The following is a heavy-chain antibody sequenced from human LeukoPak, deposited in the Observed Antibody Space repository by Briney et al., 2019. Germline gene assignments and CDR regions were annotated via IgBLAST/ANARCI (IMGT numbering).Heavy chain of an antibody. J-gene: IGHJ3*02. V-gene: IGHV3-15*01. CDR3: TTRRDSSRAFDI. CDR2: IKSKIDGGTT. D-gene: IGHD3-22*01. Sequence: GGSLRLFCAASGCTFSNAWMSWVRQAPGKGLEWVGRIKSKIDGGTTDYAAPVKDRFAISRDDSKNTLYLQMNSLKTEDTAVYYCTTRRDSSRAFDIWAQGTMVTVS. CDR1: GCTFSNAW.